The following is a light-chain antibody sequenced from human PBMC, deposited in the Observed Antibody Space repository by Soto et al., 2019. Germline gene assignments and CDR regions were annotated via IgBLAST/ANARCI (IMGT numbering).Light chain of an antibody. CDR3: CSYASRDTYV. CDR1: SSDVGSYNL. J-gene: IGLJ1*01. Sequence: QSALTQPASVSGSPGQSITISCTGTSSDVGSYNLVSWYQQHPGKAPKLMIYEGNKRPSGFSNRFSGSKSGNTASLTISGLQAEDEADYYCCSYASRDTYVFGTGTKVTVL. CDR2: EGN. V-gene: IGLV2-23*01.